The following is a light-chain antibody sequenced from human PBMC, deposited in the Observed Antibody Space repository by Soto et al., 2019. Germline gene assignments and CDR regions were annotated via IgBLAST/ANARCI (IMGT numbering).Light chain of an antibody. J-gene: IGLJ1*01. CDR1: SSNIGGNS. CDR2: DDN. V-gene: IGLV1-51*01. Sequence: SVMTQPPSVSAAPGQKVTISCSGSSSNIGGNSVSWYQQLPGTAPKLLIYDDNKRPSGIPDRFSGSKSGTSATLGITGCQTGDEADYYCGSWDSSLSAYVFRTGTKLTVL. CDR3: GSWDSSLSAYV.